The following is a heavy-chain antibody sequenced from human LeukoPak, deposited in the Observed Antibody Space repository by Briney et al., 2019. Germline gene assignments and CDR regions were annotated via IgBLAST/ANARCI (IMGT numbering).Heavy chain of an antibody. CDR1: GFTVSSNY. Sequence: GGSLRLSCAASGFTVSSNYMSRVRQAPGKGLEWVSVIYSGGSTYCADSVKGRFTISRDNSKNTLYLQMNSLRAEDTAVYYCARARITIFGVVTSFDPWGQGTLVTVSS. D-gene: IGHD3-3*01. CDR3: ARARITIFGVVTSFDP. J-gene: IGHJ5*02. CDR2: IYSGGST. V-gene: IGHV3-53*01.